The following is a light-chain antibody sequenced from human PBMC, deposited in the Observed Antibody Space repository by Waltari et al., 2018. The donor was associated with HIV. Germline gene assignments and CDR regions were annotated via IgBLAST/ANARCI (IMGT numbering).Light chain of an antibody. CDR2: DNN. J-gene: IGLJ3*02. Sequence: QSVLTQPPSVSAAPGQKVTISCSGNRSTLGHNFVSWYRQFPGTAPKLLIYDNNKRPSGIPDRFSGSRSGTSATLGITGLQTGDEAVYYCGTWDNRLSAVVFGGGTKLTVL. CDR1: RSTLGHNF. CDR3: GTWDNRLSAVV. V-gene: IGLV1-51*01.